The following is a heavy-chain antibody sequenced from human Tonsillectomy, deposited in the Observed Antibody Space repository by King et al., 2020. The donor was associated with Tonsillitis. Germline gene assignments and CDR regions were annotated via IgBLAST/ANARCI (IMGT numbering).Heavy chain of an antibody. CDR2: VSYTGTT. Sequence: QLQESGPGLVKPSETLSLTCTVSGGAISNHYWGWIRQPPGQGLEWIGYVSYTGTTNYNPYLKSRVTISGDTSKNQFSLRLSSVTAADTAVYYCARGGWSRDYWGQGILVTVSS. D-gene: IGHD6-19*01. CDR3: ARGGWSRDY. J-gene: IGHJ4*02. CDR1: GGAISNHY. V-gene: IGHV4-59*11.